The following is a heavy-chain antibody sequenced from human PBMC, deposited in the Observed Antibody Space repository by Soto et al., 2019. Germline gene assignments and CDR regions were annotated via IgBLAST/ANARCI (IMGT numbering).Heavy chain of an antibody. CDR2: IYWDNDK. CDR3: AHLMITYGGVIADDAFDV. Sequence: QITLKESGPTLVEPTQTLTLTCTFSGFSLTTRQVGVVWIRQPPGHALEWLAVIYWDNDKRYSPSLERRLTITKYTSKNQVVLTMNNMDAMYTATYYCAHLMITYGGVIADDAFDVWGQGTMVTVSS. V-gene: IGHV2-5*02. D-gene: IGHD3-16*02. CDR1: GFSLTTRQVG. J-gene: IGHJ3*01.